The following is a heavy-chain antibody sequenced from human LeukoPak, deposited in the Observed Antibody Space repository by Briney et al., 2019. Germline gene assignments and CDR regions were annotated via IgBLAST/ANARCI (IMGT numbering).Heavy chain of an antibody. CDR2: MNPNSGNT. CDR3: ARARRAARPPFYYYYYMDV. Sequence: GASVKVSCKASGYTFTSYDINWVRQATGQGLEWMGWMNPNSGNTGYAQKLQGRVTMTRNTSISTAYMELSSLRSEDTAVYYCARARRAARPPFYYYYYMDVWGKGTTVTVSS. V-gene: IGHV1-8*01. CDR1: GYTFTSYD. J-gene: IGHJ6*03. D-gene: IGHD6-6*01.